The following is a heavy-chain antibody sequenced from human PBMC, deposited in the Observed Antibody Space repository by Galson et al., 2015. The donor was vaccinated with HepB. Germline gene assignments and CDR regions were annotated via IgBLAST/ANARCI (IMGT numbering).Heavy chain of an antibody. Sequence: SVKVSCKASGDTFSRYVVTWVRQAPGQGLEWMGGIIPIFNEVNYTQKLEGRFTITVDEPRTTVYMELTSLTSEDSAAYYCARGRYFYVSGGVDVWGQGTTVSVS. CDR2: IIPIFNEV. CDR1: GDTFSRYV. CDR3: ARGRYFYVSGGVDV. J-gene: IGHJ6*02. V-gene: IGHV1-69*13. D-gene: IGHD3-9*01.